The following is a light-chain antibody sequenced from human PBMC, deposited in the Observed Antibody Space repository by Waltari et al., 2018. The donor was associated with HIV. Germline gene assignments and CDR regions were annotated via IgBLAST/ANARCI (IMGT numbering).Light chain of an antibody. V-gene: IGLV1-44*01. Sequence: QSVLTQPPSASGTPGQRVNISCSGGSSNIGSNPVNWYRQFPGEAPKLLIYTNIQRPAGVPDRFSGSNSGTSASLAISGLQSEDEADFYCAVWDDSLRSVLFGGGTRLTVL. J-gene: IGLJ3*02. CDR2: TNI. CDR3: AVWDDSLRSVL. CDR1: SSNIGSNP.